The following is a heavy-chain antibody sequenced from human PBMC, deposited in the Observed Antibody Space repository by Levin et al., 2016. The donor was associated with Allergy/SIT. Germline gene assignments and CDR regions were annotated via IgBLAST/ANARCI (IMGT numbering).Heavy chain of an antibody. CDR3: ARKDVLEGPFDD. D-gene: IGHD1-1*01. Sequence: WIRQPPGKGLEWIGQIYLAGTTNYNPSLKSRVTISLDKSKNEFSLNLISVTAADSAVYYCARKDVLEGPFDDWGQGTLVTVSS. V-gene: IGHV4-4*02. J-gene: IGHJ4*02. CDR2: IYLAGTT.